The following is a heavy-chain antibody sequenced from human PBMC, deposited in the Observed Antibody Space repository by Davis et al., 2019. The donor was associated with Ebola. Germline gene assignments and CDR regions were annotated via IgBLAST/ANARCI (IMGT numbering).Heavy chain of an antibody. D-gene: IGHD1-26*01. CDR3: ARILSKPLGDYYYYGMDV. V-gene: IGHV2-70*18. CDR2: IDWDDDK. J-gene: IGHJ6*02. Sequence: TLSLTCTVSGGSISSYYWSWIRQPPGKALEWLALIDWDDDKYYSTSLKTRLTISKDTSKNQVVLTMTNMDPVDTATYYCARILSKPLGDYYYYGMDVWGQGTTVTVSS. CDR1: GGSISSYYW.